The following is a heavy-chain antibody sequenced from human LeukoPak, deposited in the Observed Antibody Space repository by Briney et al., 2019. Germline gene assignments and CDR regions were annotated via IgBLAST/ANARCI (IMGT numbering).Heavy chain of an antibody. CDR2: ISSSSSYI. CDR1: GFPFSSYT. D-gene: IGHD2-15*01. CDR3: ARGGTFAGFDY. Sequence: PGGSLKLSCAASGFPFSSYTMNWVRQAPGKGLEWVSSISSSSSYIYYADSVKGRFTISRDNAKNSLYLQMNSLRAEDTAVYYCARGGTFAGFDYWGQGTLVTVSS. V-gene: IGHV3-21*01. J-gene: IGHJ4*02.